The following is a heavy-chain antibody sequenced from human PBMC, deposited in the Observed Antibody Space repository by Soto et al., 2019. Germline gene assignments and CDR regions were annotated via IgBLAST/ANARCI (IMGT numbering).Heavy chain of an antibody. CDR1: GFTFSSYG. D-gene: IGHD3-16*02. Sequence: GGSLRLSCAASGFTFSSYGMHWVRQAPGKGLEWVAVIWYDGSNKYYADSVKGRFTISRDNSKNTLYLQMNSLRAEDTAVYYCARDSHDYIWGSYRQNWFDPWGQGTLVTVSS. V-gene: IGHV3-33*01. CDR2: IWYDGSNK. J-gene: IGHJ5*02. CDR3: ARDSHDYIWGSYRQNWFDP.